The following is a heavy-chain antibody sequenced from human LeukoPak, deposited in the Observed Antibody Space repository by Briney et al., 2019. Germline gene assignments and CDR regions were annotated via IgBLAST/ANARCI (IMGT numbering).Heavy chain of an antibody. D-gene: IGHD3-9*01. Sequence: SETLSLTCAVYGGSFSGYYWSWIRQPPGKGLEWIGEINHSGRTNYNPSLKSRVTISVDTSKNQFSLKLSSVTAADTAVYYCAKVGGIDWLSYYWYFDLWGRGTLVTVSS. CDR2: INHSGRT. CDR1: GGSFSGYY. CDR3: AKVGGIDWLSYYWYFDL. J-gene: IGHJ2*01. V-gene: IGHV4-34*01.